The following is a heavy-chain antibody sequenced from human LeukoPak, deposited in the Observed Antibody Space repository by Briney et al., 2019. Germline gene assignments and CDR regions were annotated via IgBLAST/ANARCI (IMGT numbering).Heavy chain of an antibody. CDR3: ARDKFSSGGSCYSH. CDR1: GFTFDDYG. CDR2: INWNGGST. Sequence: GGSLRLSCAASGFTFDDYGMSWVRHAPGKGLKWVSGINWNGGSTGYADSVKGRFTISRDNAKNSLYLQMNSLRAEDTALYYCARDKFSSGGSCYSHWGQGTLVTVSS. J-gene: IGHJ4*02. V-gene: IGHV3-20*04. D-gene: IGHD2-15*01.